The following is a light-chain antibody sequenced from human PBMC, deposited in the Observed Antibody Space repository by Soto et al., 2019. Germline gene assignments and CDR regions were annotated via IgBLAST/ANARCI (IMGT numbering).Light chain of an antibody. CDR3: SSYAGSNNWV. V-gene: IGLV2-8*01. J-gene: IGLJ3*02. CDR1: SSDVGGYNY. CDR2: EVS. Sequence: QSVLTKPPPASGSPGQSVTISCTGTSSDVGGYNYVSWYQQHPGKAPKLMIYEVSKRPSGVPDRFSGSKSGNTASLTVSGLQAEEEDDYYCSSYAGSNNWVFGGGTQLTVL.